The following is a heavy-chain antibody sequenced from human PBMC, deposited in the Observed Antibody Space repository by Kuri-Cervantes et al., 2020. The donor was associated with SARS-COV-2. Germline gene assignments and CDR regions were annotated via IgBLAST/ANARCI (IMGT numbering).Heavy chain of an antibody. CDR3: ARGGRIAVAGILLPLYYYGMDV. V-gene: IGHV4-59*12. D-gene: IGHD6-19*01. J-gene: IGHJ6*02. Sequence: SETLSLTCTVSGGSISSYYWSWIRQPPGKRLEWIGYIYYSGSTNYNPSLKSRVTISVDTSKNQFSLKLSSVTAADTAVYYCARGGRIAVAGILLPLYYYGMDVWGQGTTVTVSS. CDR1: GGSISSYY. CDR2: IYYSGST.